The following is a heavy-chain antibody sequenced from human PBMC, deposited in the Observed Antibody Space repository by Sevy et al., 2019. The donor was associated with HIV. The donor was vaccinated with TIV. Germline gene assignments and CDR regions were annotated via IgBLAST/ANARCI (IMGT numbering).Heavy chain of an antibody. D-gene: IGHD2-15*01. J-gene: IGHJ5*02. CDR3: AGGYCSGGSCPYWFDP. Sequence: ASVKVSCKASGYTFTSYGISWVRQAPGQGLEWMGWISAYNGNTNYAQKLQGRVTMTTDTSTGTAYMELRSLRSDDTAVYYCAGGYCSGGSCPYWFDPWGQGTLVTVSS. V-gene: IGHV1-18*01. CDR1: GYTFTSYG. CDR2: ISAYNGNT.